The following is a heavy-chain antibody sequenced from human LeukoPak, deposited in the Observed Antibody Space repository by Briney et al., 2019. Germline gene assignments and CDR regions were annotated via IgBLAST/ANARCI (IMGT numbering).Heavy chain of an antibody. CDR3: AKDFRIGYSAHFDY. Sequence: PGGSLRLSCAASGFTFNTYTMNWVRQAPEKGLEFVSGIYENGGTTYYADSVKGRFSISRDNSKNTLYLQMVSLRGEDTAVYYCAKDFRIGYSAHFDYWGQGALVTVSS. V-gene: IGHV3-23*01. J-gene: IGHJ4*02. D-gene: IGHD2-21*01. CDR1: GFTFNTYT. CDR2: IYENGGTT.